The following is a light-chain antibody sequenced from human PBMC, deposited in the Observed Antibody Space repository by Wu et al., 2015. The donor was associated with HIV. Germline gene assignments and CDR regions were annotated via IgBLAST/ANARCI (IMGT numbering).Light chain of an antibody. CDR3: QQHDIWPWT. V-gene: IGKV3-15*01. J-gene: IGKJ1*01. CDR1: QSVSIN. CDR2: GTS. Sequence: GRVTLSCRTSQSVSINSAWYQQKPGQPPRLLIYGTSTRATSIPDRFSGSGSGTEFTLTISNMQFEDFAIYYCQQHDIWPWTFGQGTKVEIK.